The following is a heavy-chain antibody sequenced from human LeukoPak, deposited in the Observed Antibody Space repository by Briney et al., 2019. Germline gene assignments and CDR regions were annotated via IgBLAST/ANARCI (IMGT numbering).Heavy chain of an antibody. Sequence: SETLSLTCTVSGGSITSYYWSWLRQPPGKGLEWIGYIYYAGSSNYNPSLKSRVTVSVDTSKNQFSLKLSSVTAADTAVYYCARHRGFCGTTSCSSYFDPWGQGTLVTVSS. J-gene: IGHJ5*02. CDR3: ARHRGFCGTTSCSSYFDP. V-gene: IGHV4-59*08. CDR1: GGSITSYY. D-gene: IGHD2-2*01. CDR2: IYYAGSS.